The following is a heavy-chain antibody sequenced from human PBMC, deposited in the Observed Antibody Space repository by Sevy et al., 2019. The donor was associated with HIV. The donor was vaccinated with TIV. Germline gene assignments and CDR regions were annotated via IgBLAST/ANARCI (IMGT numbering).Heavy chain of an antibody. V-gene: IGHV4-59*08. J-gene: IGHJ3*02. CDR1: GGSINSDH. CDR3: ARRNDFDI. Sequence: SESLSLNCTVSGGSINSDHWNWIRQPPGKGLECIGYVYYTGGTNYNPSLKNRVTISVDRTKNQFSLKLTSVTAADTAVYYCARRNDFDIWGQGTMVTVSS. CDR2: VYYTGGT.